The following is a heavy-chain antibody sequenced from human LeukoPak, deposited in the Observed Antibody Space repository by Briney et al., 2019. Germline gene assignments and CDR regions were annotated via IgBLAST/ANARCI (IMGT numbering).Heavy chain of an antibody. D-gene: IGHD3-3*01. CDR2: IYTSGST. CDR3: ARGSDRSRFWSGISGGWFDP. CDR1: GGSVSSGSRY. V-gene: IGHV4-61*02. J-gene: IGHJ5*02. Sequence: SETLSLTCTVSGGSVSSGSRYWNWIRQPTGKGLEWIGRIYTSGSTNYNPSLKSRVTMSVDTSKNQFSLKLSSVTAADTAVYYCARGSDRSRFWSGISGGWFDPWGQGTLVTVSS.